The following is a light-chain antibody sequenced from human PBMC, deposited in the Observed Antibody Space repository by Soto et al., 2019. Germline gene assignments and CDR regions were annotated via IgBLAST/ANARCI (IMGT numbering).Light chain of an antibody. CDR1: QSVGSD. J-gene: IGKJ2*01. CDR3: QQRTNWPPMYT. CDR2: DAS. Sequence: DIVLTQSPGTLSLSPGDRATLSCRASQSVGSDYIAWFQQTPGQAPRLLIYDASNRATGIPARFSGSGSGTDFTLTISSLEPEDFAVYYCQQRTNWPPMYTFGQGSKLEIQ. V-gene: IGKV3-11*01.